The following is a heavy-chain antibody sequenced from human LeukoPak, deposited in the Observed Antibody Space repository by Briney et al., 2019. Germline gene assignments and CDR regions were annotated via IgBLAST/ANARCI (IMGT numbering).Heavy chain of an antibody. CDR1: GFTFSSYA. Sequence: GGFLRLSCAASGFTFSSYAMSWVRQAPGKGLEWVSSISGSGGSTYYADSVKGRFTISRDNSKNTLYLQMNSLSAEDTAVYYCAKGKGYSSDWNAFDIWGQGTMVTVSS. D-gene: IGHD6-19*01. CDR2: ISGSGGST. V-gene: IGHV3-23*01. CDR3: AKGKGYSSDWNAFDI. J-gene: IGHJ3*02.